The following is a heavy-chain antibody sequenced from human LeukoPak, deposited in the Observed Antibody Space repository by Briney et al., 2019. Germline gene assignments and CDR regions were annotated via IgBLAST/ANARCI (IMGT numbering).Heavy chain of an antibody. CDR2: IYYSGST. CDR3: ARETLRYFDWFIDY. CDR1: GGSISSSSYY. J-gene: IGHJ4*02. V-gene: IGHV4-39*02. D-gene: IGHD3-9*01. Sequence: SETLSLTCTVSGGSISSSSYYWGWIRQPPGKGLEWIGSIYYSGSTYYNPSLKSRVTISVDTSKNQFSLKLSSVTAADTAVYYCARETLRYFDWFIDYWGQGTLVTVSS.